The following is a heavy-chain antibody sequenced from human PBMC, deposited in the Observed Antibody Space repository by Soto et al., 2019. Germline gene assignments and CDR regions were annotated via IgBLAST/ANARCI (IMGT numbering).Heavy chain of an antibody. V-gene: IGHV4-31*03. J-gene: IGHJ6*02. CDR3: AREGAAPYYYYGMDV. Sequence: PSETLSLTYTVSGGSISSGGYFWSWIRQHPGKGLEWIGFIYYSGSTYYNPSLKSRVTISVDTSKNQFSLKLSSVTAADTAVYYCAREGAAPYYYYGMDVWGHGTTVTVSS. D-gene: IGHD6-6*01. CDR2: IYYSGST. CDR1: GGSISSGGYF.